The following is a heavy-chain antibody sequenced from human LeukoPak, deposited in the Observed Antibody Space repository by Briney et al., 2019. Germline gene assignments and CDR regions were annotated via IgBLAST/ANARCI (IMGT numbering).Heavy chain of an antibody. V-gene: IGHV1-18*01. Sequence: ASVKVSCKASGYTFTSYGISWVRQAPGQGLEWMGWISAYNGNTNYAQKLQGRVTMTTDTSTSTAYMELSRLRSDDTAVYYCARGQSRRYYDSSGDYYYYYGMDVWGQGTTVTVSS. CDR2: ISAYNGNT. D-gene: IGHD3-22*01. CDR3: ARGQSRRYYDSSGDYYYYYGMDV. J-gene: IGHJ6*02. CDR1: GYTFTSYG.